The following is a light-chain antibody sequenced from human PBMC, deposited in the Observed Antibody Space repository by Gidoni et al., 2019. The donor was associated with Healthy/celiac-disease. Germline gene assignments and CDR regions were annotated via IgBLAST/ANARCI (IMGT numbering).Light chain of an antibody. CDR1: SSNIGNNY. J-gene: IGLJ3*02. CDR2: DNN. CDR3: GTWDSSLRRV. Sequence: QSVLTQPPSVSAAPGQKVTISCSGSSSNIGNNYVSWYQQRPGTAPKLLIYDNNKRPSGIPDRFSGSKSGTSATLGITGLQTGDEADYYCGTWDSSLRRVFGGGTKLTVL. V-gene: IGLV1-51*01.